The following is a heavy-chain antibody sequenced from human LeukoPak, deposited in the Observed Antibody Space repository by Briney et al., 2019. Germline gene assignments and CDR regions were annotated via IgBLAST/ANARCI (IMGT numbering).Heavy chain of an antibody. J-gene: IGHJ4*02. Sequence: PGGSLRLSCAASGFTFSDYYMSWIRQAPGKGLEWVSYISSSSGYTNYADSVKGRFTISRESAKNSLYLQMNSLRAGDTAVYYCARAVAGSTFDYWGQGTLVTVSS. CDR3: ARAVAGSTFDY. CDR2: ISSSSGYT. V-gene: IGHV3-11*06. D-gene: IGHD6-19*01. CDR1: GFTFSDYY.